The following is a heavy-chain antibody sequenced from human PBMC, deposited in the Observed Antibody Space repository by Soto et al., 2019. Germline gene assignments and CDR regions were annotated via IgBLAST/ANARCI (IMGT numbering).Heavy chain of an antibody. CDR1: GFTFSSYG. D-gene: IGHD3-10*01. V-gene: IGHV3-33*01. J-gene: IGHJ4*02. CDR3: ARDSTYYGSGSYYFTDTG. Sequence: QVQLVESGGGVVQPGRSLRLSCAASGFTFSSYGMHWVRQAPGKGLEWVAVIWYDGSNKYYADSVKGRFTISRDNSKNTLYLQMNSLRAEDTAVYYCARDSTYYGSGSYYFTDTGWVQGTLVTVSS. CDR2: IWYDGSNK.